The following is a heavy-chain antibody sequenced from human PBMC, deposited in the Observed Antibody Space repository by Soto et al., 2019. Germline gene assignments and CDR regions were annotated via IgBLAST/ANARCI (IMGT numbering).Heavy chain of an antibody. CDR1: GFTFSKYG. D-gene: IGHD2-8*01. CDR2: ILHDGGDK. V-gene: IGHV3-33*05. Sequence: QVQLVESGGGVVQPGRSLRLSCAASGFTFSKYGMHWVRQAPGKGLEWVAVILHDGGDKRYGDSVKGRFTISRDNSKNPLYLQINSLRVEDTAVYYCARDDDRPDNGLDMWGQGTMVTVSS. CDR3: ARDDDRPDNGLDM. J-gene: IGHJ3*02.